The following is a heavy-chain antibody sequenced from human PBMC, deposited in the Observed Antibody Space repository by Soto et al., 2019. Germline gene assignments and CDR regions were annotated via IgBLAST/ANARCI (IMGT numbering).Heavy chain of an antibody. CDR1: GFTFDIYW. D-gene: IGHD3-3*01. CDR3: ARAHYDFLSGGDHYYFYGMAV. V-gene: IGHV3-30*03. CDR2: ISNDGTTE. J-gene: IGHJ6*04. Sequence: PGGSLGLSCAASGFTFDIYWMSWVRQAPGKGLEWVAAISNDGTTEAYADSVKGRITIARDKSENKLYLQMNSLRPGDTAVYYCARAHYDFLSGGDHYYFYGMAVWGKVTTVTVPS.